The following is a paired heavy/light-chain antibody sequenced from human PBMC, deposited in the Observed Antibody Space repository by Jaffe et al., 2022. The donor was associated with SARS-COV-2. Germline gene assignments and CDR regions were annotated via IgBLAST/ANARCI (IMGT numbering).Light chain of an antibody. CDR1: QGIRND. V-gene: IGKV1-17*01. CDR2: AAS. J-gene: IGKJ3*01. Sequence: DIQMTQSPSSLSASVGDRVTITCRASQGIRNDLVWYQQKPGKAPKRLIYAASSLQSGVPSRFSGSGSGTEFTLTISSLQPEDFATYYCLQHYDFPFTFGPGTKVDLK. CDR3: LQHYDFPFT.
Heavy chain of an antibody. CDR2: ISGSGAGT. D-gene: IGHD3-10*01. J-gene: IGHJ4*02. CDR1: GFTFSNYA. CDR3: AKGDYYGSGRFGDY. Sequence: EVQLADSGGGLVQPGGSLRLSCAASGFTFSNYAMTWVRQAPGKGLEWVSTISGSGAGTYYPDSVKGRFTISRDNSKNTVYLQMNSLRAEDTAVYYCAKGDYYGSGRFGDYWGQGTLVTVSS. V-gene: IGHV3-23*04.